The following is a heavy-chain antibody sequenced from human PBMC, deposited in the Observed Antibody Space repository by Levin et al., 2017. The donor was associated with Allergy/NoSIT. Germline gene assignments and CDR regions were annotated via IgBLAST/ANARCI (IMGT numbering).Heavy chain of an antibody. J-gene: IGHJ4*02. Sequence: GSLRLSCTVSGGSISSYYWSWIRQPPGKGLEWIGYIYYSGSTNYNPSLKSRVTISVDTSKNQFSLKLSSVTAADTAVYYCARHNSITMVRGVIMALDYWGQGTLVTVSS. CDR1: GGSISSYY. CDR3: ARHNSITMVRGVIMALDY. CDR2: IYYSGST. D-gene: IGHD3-10*01. V-gene: IGHV4-59*08.